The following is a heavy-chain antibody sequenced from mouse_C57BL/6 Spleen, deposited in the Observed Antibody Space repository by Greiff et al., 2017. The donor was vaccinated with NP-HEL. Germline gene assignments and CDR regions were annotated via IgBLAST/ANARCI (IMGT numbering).Heavy chain of an antibody. CDR3: ARERGYDYDPFDY. CDR1: GYSITSGYY. Sequence: ESGPGLVKPSQSLSLTCSVTGYSITSGYYWNWIRQFPGNKLEWMGYISYDGSNNYNPSLKNRISITRDTSKNQFFLKLNSVTTEDTATYYCARERGYDYDPFDYWGQGTTLTVSS. CDR2: ISYDGSN. J-gene: IGHJ2*01. D-gene: IGHD2-4*01. V-gene: IGHV3-6*01.